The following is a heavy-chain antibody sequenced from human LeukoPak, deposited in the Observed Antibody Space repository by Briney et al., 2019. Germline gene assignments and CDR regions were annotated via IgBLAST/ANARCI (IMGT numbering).Heavy chain of an antibody. D-gene: IGHD6-6*01. Sequence: PSETLSLTCTVSGGSISSYYRSWIRQPPGKGLEWMGYIYYTGSTNYNPSLKSRVTISIDASKNQLSLKLDSVTAADTAMYYCARDAVGSSYFDYWGQGTLVAVSS. CDR3: ARDAVGSSYFDY. CDR1: GGSISSYY. CDR2: IYYTGST. J-gene: IGHJ4*02. V-gene: IGHV4-59*12.